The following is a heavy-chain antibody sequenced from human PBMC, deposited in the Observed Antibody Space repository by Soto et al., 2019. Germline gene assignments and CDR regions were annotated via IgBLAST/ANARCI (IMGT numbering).Heavy chain of an antibody. CDR1: GGSISSSNW. CDR2: IYHSGST. CDR3: ASLSIAARPYYYYYGMDV. Sequence: QVQLQESGPGLVKPSGTLSLTCAVSGGSISSSNWWSWVRQPPGKGLEWIGEIYHSGSTNYNPSLKCRVTISVDKSKNQFSLKLSSVTAADTAVYYCASLSIAARPYYYYYGMDVWGQGTTVTVSS. J-gene: IGHJ6*02. D-gene: IGHD6-6*01. V-gene: IGHV4-4*02.